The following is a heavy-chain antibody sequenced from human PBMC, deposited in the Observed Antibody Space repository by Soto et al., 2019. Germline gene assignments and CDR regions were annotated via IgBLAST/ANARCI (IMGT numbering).Heavy chain of an antibody. V-gene: IGHV3-30*18. CDR1: VFTFSSYG. D-gene: IGHD5-18*01. CDR2: ISHDGSNK. Sequence: GGSLRLSCAASVFTFSSYGMHWVRQAPGKGLEWVAVISHDGSNKYYADSVKGRFTISRDNSKNTLYLQMNSLRAEDTAVYYCAKDLTAMVRGGFDYWGQGTLVTVSS. J-gene: IGHJ4*02. CDR3: AKDLTAMVRGGFDY.